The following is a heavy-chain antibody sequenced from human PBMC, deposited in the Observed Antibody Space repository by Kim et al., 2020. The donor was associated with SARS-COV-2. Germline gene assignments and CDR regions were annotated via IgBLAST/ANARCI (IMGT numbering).Heavy chain of an antibody. J-gene: IGHJ6*02. Sequence: ASVKVSCKASGYTFTGYYMHWVRQAPGQGLEWMGWINPNSGGTNYAQKFQGWVTMTRDTSISTAYMELSRLRSDDTAVYYCARDIIGAATGTWGWGYYYYGMDVWGQGTTVTVSS. CDR2: INPNSGGT. CDR1: GYTFTGYY. D-gene: IGHD6-13*01. V-gene: IGHV1-2*04. CDR3: ARDIIGAATGTWGWGYYYYGMDV.